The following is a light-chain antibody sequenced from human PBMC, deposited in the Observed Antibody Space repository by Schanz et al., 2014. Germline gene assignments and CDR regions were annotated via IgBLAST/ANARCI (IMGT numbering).Light chain of an antibody. V-gene: IGLV2-14*01. J-gene: IGLJ3*02. CDR3: SSYSSGTTRWV. CDR1: SSDIGGRAY. Sequence: QSALTQPASVSGSPGQSITISCTGTSSDIGGRAYVSWYQQRPGKAPQLILYDVNSRPSGVSNRFSGSKSGNTASLTISGLQAEDEADYHCSSYSSGTTRWVFGGGTKLTVL. CDR2: DVN.